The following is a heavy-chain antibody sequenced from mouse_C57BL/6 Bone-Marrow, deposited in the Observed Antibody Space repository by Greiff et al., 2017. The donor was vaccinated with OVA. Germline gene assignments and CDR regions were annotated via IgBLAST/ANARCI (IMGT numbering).Heavy chain of an antibody. CDR3: TRASTVVAFYWYFDV. Sequence: EVQVVESGEGLVKPGGSLTLSCAASGFTFSSYAMSWVRQTPEKRLEWVAYICSGGDYIYYADTVKGRFTISSDNARNTLYLQMSSLKSEDTAMYYCTRASTVVAFYWYFDVWGTGTTVTVSS. CDR2: ICSGGDYI. J-gene: IGHJ1*03. CDR1: GFTFSSYA. D-gene: IGHD1-1*01. V-gene: IGHV5-9-1*02.